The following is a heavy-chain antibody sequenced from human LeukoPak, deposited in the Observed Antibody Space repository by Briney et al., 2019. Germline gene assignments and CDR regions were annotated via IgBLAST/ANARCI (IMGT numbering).Heavy chain of an antibody. CDR2: IYGDGRT. J-gene: IGHJ4*02. V-gene: IGHV3-53*05. Sequence: GGSLRLSCAASGFIVSIKYMTWVRQAPGKGLEWVSVIYGDGRTYYADSVKGRFAISRDNSKNTLYLQMNSLRDEDTAVYFCARATTTRTRFDYWGQGTLVTVSS. D-gene: IGHD4-17*01. CDR1: GFIVSIKY. CDR3: ARATTTRTRFDY.